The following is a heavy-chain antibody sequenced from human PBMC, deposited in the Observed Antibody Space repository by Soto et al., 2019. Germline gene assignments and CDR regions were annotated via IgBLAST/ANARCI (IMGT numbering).Heavy chain of an antibody. CDR1: GFTFSTYG. Sequence: QVQLVESGGGVVQPGRSLRLSCAASGFTFSTYGMHWVRQAPGKGLEWVAVISYDGNEKHYADSVKGRFTISRDNSKDTLYLQMNSLRAADTAVYYCAKEGALSGLTYGDYWGQGTLVTVSS. CDR2: ISYDGNEK. J-gene: IGHJ4*02. D-gene: IGHD6-19*01. V-gene: IGHV3-30*18. CDR3: AKEGALSGLTYGDY.